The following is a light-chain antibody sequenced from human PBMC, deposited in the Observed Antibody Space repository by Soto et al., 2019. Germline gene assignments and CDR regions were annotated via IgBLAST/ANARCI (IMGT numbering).Light chain of an antibody. V-gene: IGLV2-14*01. CDR1: SSDVAGYNY. Sequence: QSALTQPASVSGSPGQSSTISCTGTSSDVAGYNYVSWYQQYPGKAPKLIIYEVSNRPSGVSNRFSGSKSDNTASLTISGLQAEDEADYYCSSYTSSNTLYVFGTGTKLTVL. CDR2: EVS. CDR3: SSYTSSNTLYV. J-gene: IGLJ1*01.